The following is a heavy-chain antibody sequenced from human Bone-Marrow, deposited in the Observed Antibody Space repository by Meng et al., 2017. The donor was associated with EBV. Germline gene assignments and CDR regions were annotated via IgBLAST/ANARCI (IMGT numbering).Heavy chain of an antibody. V-gene: IGHV1-69*01. CDR2: LIPMVGAP. Sequence: HVQLLQSGAEVKKTGSSVKVSCRTSGGTFRSDAVSWVRQAPGQGLEWMGGLIPMVGAPHYSQKFQGRVTIIADESTSTHSMELNSLRSEDTAMYYCASESGRGFTPDYWGQGTLVTVSS. CDR3: ASESGRGFTPDY. CDR1: GGTFRSDA. J-gene: IGHJ4*02. D-gene: IGHD3-10*01.